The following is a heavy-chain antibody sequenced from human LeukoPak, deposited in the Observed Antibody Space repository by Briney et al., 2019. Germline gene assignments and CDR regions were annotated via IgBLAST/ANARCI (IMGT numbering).Heavy chain of an antibody. CDR3: GGYCSSTRCYAGGRGTFDL. J-gene: IGHJ5*02. V-gene: IGHV1-69*01. CDR1: GDTFSSYA. CDR2: IIPIFGTT. Sequence: ASVKVSCKASGDTFSSYAISWVRQAPGQGLEWRGGIIPIFGTTNYAQKFQGRVTITADESTSTAYRELSSLRSEDTAVYYCGGYCSSTRCYAGGRGTFDLWGEGTLVTVSS. D-gene: IGHD2-2*01.